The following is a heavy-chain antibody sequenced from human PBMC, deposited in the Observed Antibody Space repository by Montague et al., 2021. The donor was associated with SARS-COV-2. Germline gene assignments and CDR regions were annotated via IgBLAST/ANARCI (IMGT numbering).Heavy chain of an antibody. D-gene: IGHD4-23*01. CDR1: GGSITGYY. CDR2: IYDGVAV. V-gene: IGHV4-59*01. J-gene: IGHJ3*02. CDR3: VRDHPYGGTRWAYDI. Sequence: SETLSLTCTVSGGSITGYYWSWLRRSPGKGLEWIAYIYDGVAVNYNPSLGSRVTISTDTSKNQLSLKVNSVTAADTAVYYCVRDHPYGGTRWAYDIWGQVTVVTVSS.